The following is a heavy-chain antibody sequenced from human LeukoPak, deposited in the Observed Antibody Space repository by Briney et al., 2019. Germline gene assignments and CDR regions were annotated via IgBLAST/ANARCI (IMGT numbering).Heavy chain of an antibody. D-gene: IGHD5-24*01. CDR1: GFTFSSYG. V-gene: IGHV3-66*01. CDR3: ASRGRWLQSPLDY. Sequence: GGSLRLSCAASGFTFSSYGMHWVRQAPGKGLEWVSVIYSGGSTYYADSVKGRFTISRDNSKNTLYLQMNSLRAEDTAVYYCASRGRWLQSPLDYWGQGTLVTVSS. CDR2: IYSGGST. J-gene: IGHJ4*02.